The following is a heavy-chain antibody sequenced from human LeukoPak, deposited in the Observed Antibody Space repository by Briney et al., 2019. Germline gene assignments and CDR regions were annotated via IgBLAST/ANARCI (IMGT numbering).Heavy chain of an antibody. CDR1: GFTFNTYT. CDR3: ARESEWLQPPFSYFDY. J-gene: IGHJ4*02. D-gene: IGHD5-24*01. Sequence: NPGGSLRLSCAASGFTFNTYTMNWVRQAPGKGLEWVSYISGSSGIIDYADSVKGRFTISRDNSKNTLYLQMNSLRAEDTAVYYCARESEWLQPPFSYFDYWGQGTLVTVSS. V-gene: IGHV3-48*01. CDR2: ISGSSGII.